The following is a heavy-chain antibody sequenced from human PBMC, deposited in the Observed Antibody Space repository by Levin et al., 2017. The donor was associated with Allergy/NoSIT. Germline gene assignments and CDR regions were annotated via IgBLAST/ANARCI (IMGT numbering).Heavy chain of an antibody. CDR1: GFTFSTCS. CDR2: ISGNSGAI. CDR3: ARGNDDYIVRGRGTAY. V-gene: IGHV3-21*01. Sequence: PGGSLRLSCAASGFTFSTCSMNWVRQAPGKGLEWVSSISGNSGAIYYADSMKGRFTISRDNAKNSMYLQMNSLRAEDTAVYYCARGNDDYIVRGRGTAYWGQGTLVTVSS. J-gene: IGHJ4*02. D-gene: IGHD4-17*01.